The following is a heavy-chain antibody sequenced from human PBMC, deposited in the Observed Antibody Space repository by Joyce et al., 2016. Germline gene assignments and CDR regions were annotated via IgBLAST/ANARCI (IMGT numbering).Heavy chain of an antibody. V-gene: IGHV3-21*01. CDR1: GCTFSLYS. CDR3: ARGRGGDYDV. CDR2: ISSSSSSI. Sequence: EVQLVESGGGLVKPGGSLRLSCAASGCTFSLYSMNWVRQAPGKGLEWVSSISSSSSSIYYAASVKRRFTISRDDAKNSLYLQMNSLRAEDTALYFCARGRGGDYDVWGKGTTVTVSS. J-gene: IGHJ6*04. D-gene: IGHD3-16*01.